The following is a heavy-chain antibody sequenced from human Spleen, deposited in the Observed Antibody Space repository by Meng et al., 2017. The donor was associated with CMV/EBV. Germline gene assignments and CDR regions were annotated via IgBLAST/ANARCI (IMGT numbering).Heavy chain of an antibody. Sequence: ASVKVSCKASGYSFTAYYLHWVRQAPGQGLEWMGWINPNSGGTNYAQKFQGRVTMTRDTSISTAYMDLSRLRSDDTAVYYCASMGWGGRDFWSGYWGPGTLVTVSS. CDR1: GYSFTAYY. D-gene: IGHD3-3*01. V-gene: IGHV1-2*02. J-gene: IGHJ4*02. CDR2: INPNSGGT. CDR3: ASMGWGGRDFWSGY.